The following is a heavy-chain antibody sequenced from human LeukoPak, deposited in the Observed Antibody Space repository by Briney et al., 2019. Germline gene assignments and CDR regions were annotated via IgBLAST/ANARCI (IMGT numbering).Heavy chain of an antibody. Sequence: ASVKVSCKASGYTFTSYGISWVRQAPGQGLEWMGWISAYNGNTNYAQKLQGRVTMTTDTSTGTAYMELRSLRSDDTAVYYCARDTYYDILTGYADQNWFDPWGQGTLVTVSS. D-gene: IGHD3-9*01. CDR3: ARDTYYDILTGYADQNWFDP. V-gene: IGHV1-18*04. J-gene: IGHJ5*02. CDR1: GYTFTSYG. CDR2: ISAYNGNT.